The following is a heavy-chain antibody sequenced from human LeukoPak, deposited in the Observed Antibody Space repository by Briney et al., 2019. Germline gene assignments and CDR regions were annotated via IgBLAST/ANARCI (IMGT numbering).Heavy chain of an antibody. CDR1: GFTFDDYG. Sequence: PGGSLRLSCVASGFTFDDYGMGWVRQVPGKGLEWVSGTNWNGGSTGYADSVKDRFTISRDNAKNSLYLQMNSLRAEDTALYYCARGTEVYYDSSSYYSYWGQGTLVTVSS. J-gene: IGHJ4*02. V-gene: IGHV3-20*04. CDR2: TNWNGGST. CDR3: ARGTEVYYDSSSYYSY. D-gene: IGHD3-22*01.